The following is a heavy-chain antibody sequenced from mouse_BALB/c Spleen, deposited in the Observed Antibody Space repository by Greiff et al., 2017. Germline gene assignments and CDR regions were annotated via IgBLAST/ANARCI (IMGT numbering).Heavy chain of an antibody. CDR1: GYTFTSYW. CDR3: TRSEVRRGFDY. V-gene: IGHV1-69*02. CDR2: IYPSDSYT. J-gene: IGHJ2*01. Sequence: QVQLQQPGAELVRPGASVKLSCKASGYTFTSYWINWVKQRPGQGLEWIGNIYPSDSYTNYNQKFKDKATLTVDKSSSTAYMQLSSPTSEDSAVYYCTRSEVRRGFDYWGQGTTLTVSS. D-gene: IGHD2-14*01.